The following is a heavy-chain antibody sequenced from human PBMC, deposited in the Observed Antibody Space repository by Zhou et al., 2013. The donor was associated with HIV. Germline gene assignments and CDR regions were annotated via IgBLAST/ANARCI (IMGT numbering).Heavy chain of an antibody. Sequence: QVQLVQSGVEVKKPGSSVKVSCKDSGGTYGIYVIWWVRQASGQGLEWMGRLIPKYGTTNYSPKLQGRLTITADETTNTAYMELANLRAEDTAVYYCARRGTWGDRFNVIRGGLDVWGQGTTVTVSS. CDR2: LIPKYGTT. J-gene: IGHJ6*02. V-gene: IGHV1-69*13. CDR3: ARRGTWGDRFNVIRGGLDV. D-gene: IGHD1-1*01. CDR1: GGTYGIYV.